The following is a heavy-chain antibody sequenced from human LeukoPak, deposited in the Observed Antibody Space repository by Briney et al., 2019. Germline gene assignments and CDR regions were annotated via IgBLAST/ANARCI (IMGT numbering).Heavy chain of an antibody. CDR1: GFTFSTAW. J-gene: IGHJ4*02. V-gene: IGHV3-15*01. CDR2: FKSKADGGTT. Sequence: GGSLRLSCAASGFTFSTAWMSWVRQAPGKGLVWVARFKSKADGGTTDYAAPVQGRFTVSRDDSINMVWLQMSRLKTGDTAIYYCVRGGSAFDYWSQGTPVTVSS. D-gene: IGHD2-15*01. CDR3: VRGGSAFDY.